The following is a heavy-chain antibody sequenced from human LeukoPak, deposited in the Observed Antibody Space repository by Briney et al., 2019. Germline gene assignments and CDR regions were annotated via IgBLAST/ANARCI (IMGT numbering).Heavy chain of an antibody. V-gene: IGHV3-73*01. CDR1: GFTFSGFA. J-gene: IGHJ4*02. CDR2: IRSKTNSYAT. D-gene: IGHD1-26*01. CDR3: TRTYSGSYYDH. Sequence: GSLRPSCAASGFTFSGFAMHWVRQASGKGLGWVGRIRSKTNSYATAYAASVKGRFTISRDDSKNTAYLQMNSLKTEDTAVYYCTRTYSGSYYDHWGQGTLVTVSS.